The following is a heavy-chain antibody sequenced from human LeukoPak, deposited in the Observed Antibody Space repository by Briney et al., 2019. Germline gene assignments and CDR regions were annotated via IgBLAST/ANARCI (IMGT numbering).Heavy chain of an antibody. D-gene: IGHD3-10*01. Sequence: GGSLRLSCAASGFTFISYDMHWVRQPTGKGLEWVSGIDTAGGTYYAGSVKGRFTISRENAKNSLSLQVDSLRAGDTAVYYCARRRYGLGSYSDAFDIWGQGTMVTVSS. CDR2: IDTAGGT. V-gene: IGHV3-13*04. CDR1: GFTFISYD. J-gene: IGHJ3*02. CDR3: ARRRYGLGSYSDAFDI.